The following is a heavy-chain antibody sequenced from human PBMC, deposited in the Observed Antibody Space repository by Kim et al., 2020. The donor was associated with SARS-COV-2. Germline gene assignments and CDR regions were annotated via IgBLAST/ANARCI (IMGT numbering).Heavy chain of an antibody. J-gene: IGHJ4*02. D-gene: IGHD5-18*01. V-gene: IGHV3-48*04. CDR1: GFTFSSYS. CDR2: ISSSSSTI. Sequence: GGSLRLSCAASGFTFSSYSMNWVRQAPGKGLEWVSYISSSSSTIYYADSVKGRFTISRDNAKNSLYLQMNSLRAEDTAVYYCARGLNTAKYSHWGQGTLVTVSS. CDR3: ARGLNTAKYSH.